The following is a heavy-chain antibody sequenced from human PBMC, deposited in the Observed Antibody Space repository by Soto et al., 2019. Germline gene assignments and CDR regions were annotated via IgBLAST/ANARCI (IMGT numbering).Heavy chain of an antibody. CDR2: ISYDGRHK. V-gene: IGHV3-30*18. Sequence: WGTLRLSCKASGCTFSNQGMHWVRQAPGKGLEWQAFISYDGRHKYYADSVKGRFTISRDNSKNTLYLQMNSLRTEDTAVYYCGKDFRYSSRIQYFQHWCQGTLVTIYS. CDR3: GKDFRYSSRIQYFQH. CDR1: GCTFSNQG. D-gene: IGHD6-13*01. J-gene: IGHJ1*01.